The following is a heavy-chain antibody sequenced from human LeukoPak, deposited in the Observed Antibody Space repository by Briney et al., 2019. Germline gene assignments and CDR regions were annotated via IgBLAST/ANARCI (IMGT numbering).Heavy chain of an antibody. CDR3: AREGSSWSFDY. D-gene: IGHD6-13*01. CDR1: GGSISSYY. J-gene: IGHJ4*02. Sequence: PSQTLSLTCTVSGGSISSYYWSWIRQPPGKGLEWIGYIYYSGSTNYNPSLKSRVTISVDTSKNQFSLKLSSVTAADTAVYYCAREGSSWSFDYWGQGTLVTVSS. V-gene: IGHV4-59*01. CDR2: IYYSGST.